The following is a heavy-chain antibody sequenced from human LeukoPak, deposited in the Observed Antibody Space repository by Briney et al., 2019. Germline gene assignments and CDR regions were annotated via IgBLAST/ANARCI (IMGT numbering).Heavy chain of an antibody. CDR3: ARQITMVRGVIIRRAFDI. J-gene: IGHJ3*02. Sequence: SETLSLTCSVSGDSITYFYWSWIRQAAGKGLEWIGRVSSSGSTDYNASLKSRVTMSVDTSKNQLSLKMISVTAADTAVYYCARQITMVRGVIIRRAFDIWGQGTMVTVSS. D-gene: IGHD3-10*01. V-gene: IGHV4-4*07. CDR2: VSSSGST. CDR1: GDSITYFY.